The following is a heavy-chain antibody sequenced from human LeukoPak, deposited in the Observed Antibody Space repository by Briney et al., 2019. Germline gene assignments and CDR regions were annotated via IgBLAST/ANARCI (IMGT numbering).Heavy chain of an antibody. CDR3: AKDLQDDFWSGYYYYYGMDV. D-gene: IGHD3-3*01. Sequence: GGSLRLSCAASGFTFSSYAMSWVRQAPGKGLEWVSAISGSGGSTYYADSVKGRFTISRDNSKNTLYLQMNSLGAEDTAVYYCAKDLQDDFWSGYYYYYGMDVWGQGTTVTVSS. V-gene: IGHV3-23*01. CDR2: ISGSGGST. CDR1: GFTFSSYA. J-gene: IGHJ6*02.